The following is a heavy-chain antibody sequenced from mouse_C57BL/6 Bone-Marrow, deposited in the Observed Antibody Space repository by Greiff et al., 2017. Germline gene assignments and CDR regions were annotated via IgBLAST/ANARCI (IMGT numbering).Heavy chain of an antibody. D-gene: IGHD4-1*01. CDR3: ATGTWVDY. CDR1: GYTFTSYW. V-gene: IGHV1-69*01. Sequence: QVQLQQPGAELVMPGASVKLSCKASGYTFTSYWMHWVKQRPGQGLEWIGEIDPSDSYTNYNQKFKGKSTLTVDKSSSTAYMQLSSLTSEDSAVYYCATGTWVDYWGKGTTLTVSS. J-gene: IGHJ2*01. CDR2: IDPSDSYT.